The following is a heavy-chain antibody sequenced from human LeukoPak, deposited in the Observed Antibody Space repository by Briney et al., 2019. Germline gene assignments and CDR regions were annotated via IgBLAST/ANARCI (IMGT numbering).Heavy chain of an antibody. D-gene: IGHD3-10*01. CDR3: AASVWFGELIDSP. Sequence: GSLRLSCAASGFTFSSYGMSWVRQPPGKGLERIGTIYYSGSTYYNPSLKSRVTISVDTSKNQFSLKLSSVTAADTAVYYCAASVWFGELIDSPWGQGTLVTVSS. CDR1: GFTFSSYG. V-gene: IGHV4-39*01. J-gene: IGHJ5*02. CDR2: IYYSGST.